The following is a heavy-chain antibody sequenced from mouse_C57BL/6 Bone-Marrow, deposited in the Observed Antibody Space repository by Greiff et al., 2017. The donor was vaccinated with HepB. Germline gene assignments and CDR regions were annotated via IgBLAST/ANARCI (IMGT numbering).Heavy chain of an antibody. CDR1: GYTLTDYY. CDR2: INPYNGGT. Sequence: SGPVLVKPGASVKMSCKASGYTLTDYYMNWVKQSHGKSLEWIGVINPYNGGTSYNQKFKGKATLTVDKSSSTAYMELNSLTSEDSAVYYCARSFPYWGQGTTLTVSS. J-gene: IGHJ2*01. V-gene: IGHV1-19*01. CDR3: ARSFPY.